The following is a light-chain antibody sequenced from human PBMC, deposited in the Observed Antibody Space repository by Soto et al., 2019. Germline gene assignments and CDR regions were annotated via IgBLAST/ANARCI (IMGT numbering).Light chain of an antibody. CDR2: LGS. CDR3: MQTKHPYT. J-gene: IGKJ2*01. CDR1: QSLLHSNGYNY. Sequence: DIVMTQSPLSLPVTPGEPASISCRSSQSLLHSNGYNYLDWYLQKPGQSPQLLIYLGSNRASGVHGRFGGSASGTDFPMNISRVEAEHVVDYYCMQTKHPYTFGQGTKLEIK. V-gene: IGKV2-28*01.